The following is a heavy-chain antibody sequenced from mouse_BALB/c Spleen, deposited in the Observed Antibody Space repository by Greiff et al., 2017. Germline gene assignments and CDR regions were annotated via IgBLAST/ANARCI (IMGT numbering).Heavy chain of an antibody. CDR2: IRNKANGYTT. D-gene: IGHD2-4*01. CDR3: ARDMRDYDGAMDY. V-gene: IGHV7-3*02. CDR1: GFTFTDYY. J-gene: IGHJ4*01. Sequence: EVKLMESGGGLVQPGGSLRLSCATSGFTFTDYYMSWVRQPPGKALVWLGFIRNKANGYTTEYSASVKGRFTISRDNSQSILYLQMNTLRAEDSATYYCARDMRDYDGAMDYWGQGTSVTVSS.